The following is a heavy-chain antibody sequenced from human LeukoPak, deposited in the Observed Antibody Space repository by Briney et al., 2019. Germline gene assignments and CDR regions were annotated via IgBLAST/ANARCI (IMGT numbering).Heavy chain of an antibody. CDR1: GYSISSGYY. Sequence: SETLSLTCTVSGYSISSGYYWGWIRQPPGKGLEWIGSIYHSGSTYYNPSLKSRVTISVDTSKNQFSLKLSSVTAADTAVYYCAGDTDSSSTTTMGSWFDPWGQGTLVTVSS. D-gene: IGHD6-13*01. CDR3: AGDTDSSSTTTMGSWFDP. CDR2: IYHSGST. J-gene: IGHJ5*02. V-gene: IGHV4-38-2*02.